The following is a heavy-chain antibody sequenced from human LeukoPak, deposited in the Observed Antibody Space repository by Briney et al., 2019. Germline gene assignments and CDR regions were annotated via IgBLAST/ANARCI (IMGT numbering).Heavy chain of an antibody. CDR2: ISSSGSTI. Sequence: PGGSLRLSCAASGFTFSDYYMSWIRQAPGKGLEWLSYISSSGSTIYYVDSVKGRFTISRDNAKNSLYLQMNRLRAEDTAVYYCARSEVRGSLTQFDSWGQGTLVTVSS. V-gene: IGHV3-11*01. J-gene: IGHJ4*02. CDR1: GFTFSDYY. D-gene: IGHD3-16*01. CDR3: ARSEVRGSLTQFDS.